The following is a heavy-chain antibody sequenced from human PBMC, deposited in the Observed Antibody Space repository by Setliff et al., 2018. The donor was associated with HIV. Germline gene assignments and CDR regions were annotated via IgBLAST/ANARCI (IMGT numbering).Heavy chain of an antibody. D-gene: IGHD2-21*02. Sequence: PSETLSLTCTVSGDTDFYWSWIRQSPGKGLEWIGYIHASGEANYNPSLKSRVTISLDTSKMQFSLRLTSVTAADTAVYYCATLDPSGGNFLAYWGQGTLVTSPQ. CDR3: ATLDPSGGNFLAY. J-gene: IGHJ4*02. CDR1: GDTDFY. V-gene: IGHV4-4*09. CDR2: IHASGEA.